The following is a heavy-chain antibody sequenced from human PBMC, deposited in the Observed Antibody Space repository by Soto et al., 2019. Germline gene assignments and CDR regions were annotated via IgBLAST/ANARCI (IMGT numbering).Heavy chain of an antibody. J-gene: IGHJ6*02. V-gene: IGHV3-11*05. D-gene: IGHD5-12*01. CDR3: ARDRSGYDSTMDV. CDR2: ISTISTYT. CDR1: GFTFSDYY. Sequence: QVQLVESGGGLVKPGGSLRLSSAASGFTFSDYYMSWIRQAPGKGLEWISYISTISTYTNYADSVKGRFTISRDNAKNSLYLQMNSLRAEDTAVYYCARDRSGYDSTMDVWGQGTTVTVSS.